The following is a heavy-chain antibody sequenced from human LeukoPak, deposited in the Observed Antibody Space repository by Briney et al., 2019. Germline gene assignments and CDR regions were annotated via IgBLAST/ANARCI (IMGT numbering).Heavy chain of an antibody. CDR2: IYYSGST. D-gene: IGHD4-11*01. Sequence: SSETLSLTCTVSGGSISSYYWSWIRQPPGKGLEWIGYIYYSGSTNYNPSLKSRVTISVDTSKNQFSLKLSSVTAADTAVYYCARHAYRENYYYMDVWGKGTTVTVSS. V-gene: IGHV4-59*08. CDR1: GGSISSYY. J-gene: IGHJ6*03. CDR3: ARHAYRENYYYMDV.